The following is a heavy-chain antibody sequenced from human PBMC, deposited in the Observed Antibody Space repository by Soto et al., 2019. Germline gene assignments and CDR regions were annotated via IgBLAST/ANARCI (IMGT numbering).Heavy chain of an antibody. CDR3: IAHSGELSLDY. J-gene: IGHJ4*02. CDR1: GFGFTYTW. Sequence: PGGSLRLSCAASGFGFTYTWMSWVRQSPEKGLEWVGRIKSKISGGAEDYAAPVKGRFIISRDDSKSSVYLQMNSLKTEDTGIYYCIAHSGELSLDYWGQGTLVTVSS. V-gene: IGHV3-15*01. D-gene: IGHD3-16*02. CDR2: IKSKISGGAE.